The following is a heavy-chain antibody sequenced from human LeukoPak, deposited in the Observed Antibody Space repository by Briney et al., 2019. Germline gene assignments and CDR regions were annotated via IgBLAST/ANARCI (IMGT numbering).Heavy chain of an antibody. V-gene: IGHV3-66*01. CDR1: GFTVNDNY. J-gene: IGHJ5*02. Sequence: PGGSLRLSCAASGFTVNDNYMNWFRQAPGQGLEWVSIIYSGGNTYYADSVKGRFTISRDNSKNTLYLQMDSLRAEDTAVYYCARGLTCPDLWGQGTLVTVSS. CDR3: ARGLTCPDL. CDR2: IYSGGNT. D-gene: IGHD3-16*01.